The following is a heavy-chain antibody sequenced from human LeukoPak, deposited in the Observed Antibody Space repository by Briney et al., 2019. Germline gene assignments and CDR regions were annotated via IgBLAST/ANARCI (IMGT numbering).Heavy chain of an antibody. V-gene: IGHV3-21*01. CDR2: ISSSSSYI. CDR1: GFTFSSYS. CDR3: ARDQKYYYDSSGYLA. D-gene: IGHD3-22*01. Sequence: PGGSLRLSCAASGFTFSSYSMNWVRQAPGKGLEWVSSISSSSSYIYYADSVKGRFTISRDNSKNTLYLQMNSLRAEDTAVYYCARDQKYYYDSSGYLAWGQGTLVTVSS. J-gene: IGHJ4*02.